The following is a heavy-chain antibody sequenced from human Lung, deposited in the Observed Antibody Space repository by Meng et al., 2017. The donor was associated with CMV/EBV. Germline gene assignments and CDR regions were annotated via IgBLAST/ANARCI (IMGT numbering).Heavy chain of an antibody. CDR3: ARDPFIKAFDI. V-gene: IGHV3-7*01. CDR2: IKEDGSEK. J-gene: IGHJ3*02. Sequence: GGSLRLSCAASGFTFSNYWMTWLRQAPGRGLELVAHIKEDGSEKYFVGSVKGRFTISRDNAKNSLYLQMNSLRAEDTAVYYCARDPFIKAFDIWGQGTMVTGS. CDR1: GFTFSNYW.